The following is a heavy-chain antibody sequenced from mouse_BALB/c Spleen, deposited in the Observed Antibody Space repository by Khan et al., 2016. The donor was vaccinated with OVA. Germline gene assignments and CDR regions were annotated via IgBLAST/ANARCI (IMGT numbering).Heavy chain of an antibody. CDR3: TRKEYGRYFDY. CDR1: GYTFRNYG. V-gene: IGHV9-1*02. D-gene: IGHD2-10*02. Sequence: QIQLVQSGPELKKPGETVKISCKASGYTFRNYGMNWVKQAPGKGLKWMGWINTYTGEPTYADDFKGRFAFSLETSASTAYLQITNLKNEDMATYFCTRKEYGRYFDYWGQGTTLTVSS. CDR2: INTYTGEP. J-gene: IGHJ2*01.